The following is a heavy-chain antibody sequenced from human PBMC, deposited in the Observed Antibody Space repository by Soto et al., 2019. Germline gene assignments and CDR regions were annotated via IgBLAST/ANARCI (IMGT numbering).Heavy chain of an antibody. CDR3: ARDGYDGSGSPYPAY. CDR2: IYYLGST. D-gene: IGHD3-10*01. V-gene: IGHV4-59*01. CDR1: GGSMSEYF. Sequence: SETLSLTCVVSGGSMSEYFWSWVRQSPGKGLEWIGYIYYLGSTDYNPSLKSRVTISVDTSKRQFSLRLTSVTAADTAVYYCARDGYDGSGSPYPAYWGPGTQVTVSS. J-gene: IGHJ4*02.